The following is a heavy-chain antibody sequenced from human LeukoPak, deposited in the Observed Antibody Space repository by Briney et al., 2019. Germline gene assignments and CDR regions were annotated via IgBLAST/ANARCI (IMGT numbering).Heavy chain of an antibody. CDR1: GYTFTDYY. Sequence: ASVKVSCKASGYTFTDYYLHWVRQAPGQGLEWMGWISPNRGGAHFALNFQGRVTMTRATYIGTAYMELSRLTSDDTAVYYCARGVGSRWFDPWGQGTLVTVSS. D-gene: IGHD6-13*01. CDR3: ARGVGSRWFDP. V-gene: IGHV1-2*02. CDR2: ISPNRGGA. J-gene: IGHJ5*02.